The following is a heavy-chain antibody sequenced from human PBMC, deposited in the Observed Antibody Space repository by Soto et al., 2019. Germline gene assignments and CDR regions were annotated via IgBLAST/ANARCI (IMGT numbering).Heavy chain of an antibody. V-gene: IGHV4-59*01. D-gene: IGHD3-10*01. CDR1: GGSISSYY. CDR2: IYYSGST. CDR3: ARGHYYGSGSYGYYYYYGMDV. J-gene: IGHJ6*02. Sequence: QVQLQESGPGLVKPSETLSLTCTVSGGSISSYYWSWIRQPPGKGLEWIGYIYYSGSTNYNPSLKSRVTISVDTSKNQFSLKLSSVTAADTAVYYCARGHYYGSGSYGYYYYYGMDVWDQGTTVTVSS.